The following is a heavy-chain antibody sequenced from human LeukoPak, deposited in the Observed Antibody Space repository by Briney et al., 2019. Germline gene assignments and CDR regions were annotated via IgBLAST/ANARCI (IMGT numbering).Heavy chain of an antibody. J-gene: IGHJ4*02. CDR3: ARDSGYSSSSMVFDY. V-gene: IGHV3-11*06. CDR1: GFTFSDYY. Sequence: PGGSLRLSCASSGFTFSDYYMSWIRQAPGKGLEWVSHISGSSTYTNYADSVKGRFTISRDNAENSLYLQMNSLRAEDTAVYYCARDSGYSSSSMVFDYWGQGTLVTVSS. CDR2: ISGSSTYT. D-gene: IGHD6-6*01.